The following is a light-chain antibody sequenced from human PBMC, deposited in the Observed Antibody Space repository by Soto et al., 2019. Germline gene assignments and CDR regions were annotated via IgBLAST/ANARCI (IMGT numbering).Light chain of an antibody. Sequence: QSALTQPASVSGSPGQSISISCTGTSSDVDGYNYVSWYQQHPGKAPKLIIYEVTNRPPGVSNRFSGSKSGNTASLTISGLQAEDEADYYCISYRSGSTLVFGGGTKVTVL. CDR3: ISYRSGSTLV. CDR2: EVT. CDR1: SSDVDGYNY. J-gene: IGLJ3*02. V-gene: IGLV2-14*01.